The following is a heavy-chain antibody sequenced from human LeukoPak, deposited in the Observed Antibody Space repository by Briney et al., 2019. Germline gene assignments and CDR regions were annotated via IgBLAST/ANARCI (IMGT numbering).Heavy chain of an antibody. CDR1: GYTFTSYG. D-gene: IGHD3-3*01. V-gene: IGHV1-18*01. CDR3: AREAYYDFWSGYYTRDYYYYMDV. Sequence: GASVKVSCKASGYTFTSYGISWVRQAPGQGLEWMGWISAYNGNTNYAQKLQGRVTMTTDTSTSTAYMELRSLRSDDTAVYYRAREAYYDFWSGYYTRDYYYYMDVWGKGTTVTVSS. CDR2: ISAYNGNT. J-gene: IGHJ6*03.